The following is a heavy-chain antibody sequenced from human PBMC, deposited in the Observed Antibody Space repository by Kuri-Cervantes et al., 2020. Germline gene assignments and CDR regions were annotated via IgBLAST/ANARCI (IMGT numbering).Heavy chain of an antibody. CDR2: ISYDGSNK. J-gene: IGHJ4*02. V-gene: IGHV3-30*18. CDR1: GFTFSSYG. D-gene: IGHD5-18*01. Sequence: GGSLRLSCAASGFTFSSYGMHWVRQAPGKGLEWVAVISYDGSNKYYADSVKGRFTISRDNSKNTLYLQMNSLRAEDTAVYYCAKDPVKQLYAWGGFDYWGQGTLVTVSS. CDR3: AKDPVKQLYAWGGFDY.